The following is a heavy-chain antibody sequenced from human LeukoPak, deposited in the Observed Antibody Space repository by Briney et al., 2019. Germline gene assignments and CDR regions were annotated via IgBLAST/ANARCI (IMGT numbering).Heavy chain of an antibody. Sequence: SETLSLTCTVSGGSINSHYWSWIRQPPGKGLQWIGFISYNGSTSYNPSLMSRVTISVDTSKNQFSLKLNSVTAADTALYFCARSYYDFWSGFYSDFWGQGALVTVSS. V-gene: IGHV4-59*11. D-gene: IGHD3-3*01. CDR3: ARSYYDFWSGFYSDF. CDR2: ISYNGST. J-gene: IGHJ4*02. CDR1: GGSINSHY.